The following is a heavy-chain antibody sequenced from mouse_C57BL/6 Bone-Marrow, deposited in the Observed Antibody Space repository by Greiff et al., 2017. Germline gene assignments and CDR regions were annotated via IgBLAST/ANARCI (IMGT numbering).Heavy chain of an antibody. CDR2: ISYSGDN. CDR3: ARSLYYVYWYFDV. D-gene: IGHD1-1*01. J-gene: IGHJ1*03. Sequence: EVQRVESGPGLAKPSQTLSLTCSVTGYSITSDYWNWIRKFPGNKLEYMGYISYSGDNYYTPSLKSRISITRDTSKNQYYLQLNSGTTDDTATYYGARSLYYVYWYFDVGGTGTTVTVSS. V-gene: IGHV3-8*01. CDR1: GYSITSDY.